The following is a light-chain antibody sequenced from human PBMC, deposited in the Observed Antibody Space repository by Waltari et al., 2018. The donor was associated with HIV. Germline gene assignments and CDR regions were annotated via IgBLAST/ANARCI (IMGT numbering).Light chain of an antibody. V-gene: IGLV1-51*01. CDR3: GSWDNTLSAGV. Sequence: QSVLTQPPSVSAAPGQKVTISCSGSSSNIGNNYVSWFQQFPGTAPKLLIHDNKKRRSGIPDRFSGSKSGTSATLGITGLQTGDEADYYCGSWDNTLSAGVFGGGTKLTVL. J-gene: IGLJ2*01. CDR1: SSNIGNNY. CDR2: DNK.